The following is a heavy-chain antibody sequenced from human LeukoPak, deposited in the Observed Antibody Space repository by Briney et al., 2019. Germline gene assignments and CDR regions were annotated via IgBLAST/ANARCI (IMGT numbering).Heavy chain of an antibody. CDR3: ARSLLRLSGSSDV. CDR2: IYYTGST. D-gene: IGHD1-26*01. J-gene: IGHJ4*02. V-gene: IGHV4-31*03. Sequence: SQTLSLTCTVSGGSISSGGYYWSWIRQHAGKGLEWIGYIYYTGSTYYNPSLKSRVTISVDTSKNQFSLKLRSVTAADTAVYYCARSLLRLSGSSDVWGQGTLVTVSS. CDR1: GGSISSGGYY.